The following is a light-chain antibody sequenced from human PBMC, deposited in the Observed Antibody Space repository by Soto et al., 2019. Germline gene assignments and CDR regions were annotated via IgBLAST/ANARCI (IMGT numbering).Light chain of an antibody. Sequence: DIQMTQSPSTLSASVGDRVTITCRASQSISNWLAWYQQKPGKAPSLLIYAASNLDSGVPSRFSGSGSWTEFTITISRLQPDDFATYFCQQYHSYWTFGQGTKVEFK. J-gene: IGKJ1*01. CDR1: QSISNW. CDR3: QQYHSYWT. CDR2: AAS. V-gene: IGKV1-5*01.